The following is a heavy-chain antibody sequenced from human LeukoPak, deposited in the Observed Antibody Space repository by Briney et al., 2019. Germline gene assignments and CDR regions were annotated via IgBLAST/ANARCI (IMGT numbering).Heavy chain of an antibody. Sequence: GGSLRLSCAASGFTFSSYAMRWVRQAPGKGLEWVSAISGSGGSTYYADSVKGRFTTSRDNSKNTLYLQMNSLRAEDTAVYYCAKVNGGSSGYYVTYYFDYWGQGTLVTVSS. CDR2: ISGSGGST. D-gene: IGHD3-22*01. CDR1: GFTFSSYA. J-gene: IGHJ4*02. CDR3: AKVNGGSSGYYVTYYFDY. V-gene: IGHV3-23*01.